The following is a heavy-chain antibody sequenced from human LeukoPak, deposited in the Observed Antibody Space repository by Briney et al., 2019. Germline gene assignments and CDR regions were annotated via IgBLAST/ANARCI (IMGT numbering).Heavy chain of an antibody. CDR2: VTSTGRST. V-gene: IGHV3-11*01. CDR1: GFSLSDYY. Sequence: PGGSLRLSCAVSGFSLSDYYMNWVRQAPGKGLEWISYVTSTGRSTNYADSVKGRFTISRDSAKNSVSLQLGSLTAEDTAVYYCARGRRGSYYTFQVWGQGTLVSVSS. J-gene: IGHJ1*01. CDR3: ARGRRGSYYTFQV. D-gene: IGHD3-16*01.